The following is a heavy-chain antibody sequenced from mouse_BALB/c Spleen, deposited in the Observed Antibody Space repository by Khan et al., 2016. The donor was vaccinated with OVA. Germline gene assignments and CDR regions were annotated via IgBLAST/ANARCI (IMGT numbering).Heavy chain of an antibody. CDR2: ISSGGKT. CDR1: GFTFSNYA. J-gene: IGHJ3*01. V-gene: IGHV5-6-5*01. CDR3: ARDDWFAY. Sequence: EVELVESGGGLVKPGGSLKLSCAASGFTFSNYAMSWVRQTPEKRLEWVASISSGGKTYYPDSVKGRFTISRDNARNILSLQMSSLRSEDTAMYYCARDDWFAYWGQVTLVTVSA.